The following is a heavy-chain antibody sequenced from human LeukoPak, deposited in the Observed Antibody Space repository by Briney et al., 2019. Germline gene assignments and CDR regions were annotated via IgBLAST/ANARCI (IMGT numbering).Heavy chain of an antibody. V-gene: IGHV4-59*08. J-gene: IGHJ6*02. CDR2: IYYSGST. Sequence: PSETLSLTCTVSGGSISSYYWSWIRQPPGKGLEWIGYIYYSGSTNYNPSLKSRVTISVDTSKNKFSLKLSSVTAADTAVYYCARVGFLEPYGMDVWGQETTVTVSS. D-gene: IGHD3-3*01. CDR3: ARVGFLEPYGMDV. CDR1: GGSISSYY.